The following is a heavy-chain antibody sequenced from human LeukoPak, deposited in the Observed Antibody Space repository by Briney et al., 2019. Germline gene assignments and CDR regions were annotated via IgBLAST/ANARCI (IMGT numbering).Heavy chain of an antibody. V-gene: IGHV3-21*01. Sequence: GGSLRLSCAASGFTFSSYSMNWVRQAPGKGLEWVSSISSSSSYIYYADSVKGRFTISRDNAKNSLYLQMNSLRAEDTAVYYCARNSDSSGWLDYYMDVWGKGTTVTVSS. J-gene: IGHJ6*03. CDR1: GFTFSSYS. D-gene: IGHD6-19*01. CDR2: ISSSSSYI. CDR3: ARNSDSSGWLDYYMDV.